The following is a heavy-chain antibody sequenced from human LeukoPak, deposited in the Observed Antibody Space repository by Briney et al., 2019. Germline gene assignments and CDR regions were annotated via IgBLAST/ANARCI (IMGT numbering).Heavy chain of an antibody. CDR3: ARFPRLQYYFDY. CDR1: GFTFSSYA. J-gene: IGHJ4*02. D-gene: IGHD3-10*01. CDR2: ISGSGGST. Sequence: GGSLRLSCAASGFTFSSYAMSWVRQAPGKGLKWVSAISGSGGSTYYADSVKGRFTISRDNSKNTLYLQMNSLRAEDTAVYYCARFPRLQYYFDYWGQGTLVTVSS. V-gene: IGHV3-23*01.